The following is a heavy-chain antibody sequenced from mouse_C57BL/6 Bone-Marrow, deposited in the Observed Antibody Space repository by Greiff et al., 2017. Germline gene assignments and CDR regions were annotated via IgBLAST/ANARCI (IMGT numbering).Heavy chain of an antibody. J-gene: IGHJ2*01. CDR2: IWRGGST. CDR1: GFSLTSYG. V-gene: IGHV2-5*01. Sequence: QVQLKESGPGLVQPSQSLSITCTVSGFSLTSYGVHWVRQSPGKGLEWLGVIWRGGSTDYNAAFMSRLSITQDNSTSQVFFKMNSLQTDATAIYYSAKKYYYGVEYWGQGTTLTVSS. D-gene: IGHD1-1*01. CDR3: AKKYYYGVEY.